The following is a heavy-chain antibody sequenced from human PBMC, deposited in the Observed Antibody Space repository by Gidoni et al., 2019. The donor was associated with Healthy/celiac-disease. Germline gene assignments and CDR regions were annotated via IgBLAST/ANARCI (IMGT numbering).Heavy chain of an antibody. CDR3: ARDGYDLAGWFDP. CDR2: IYYSGST. J-gene: IGHJ5*02. D-gene: IGHD3-3*01. Sequence: QVQLQESGPGLVKPSETLSLTCTVSGGSISSYYWSWIRQPPGKGLEWIGYIYYSGSTNCNPSLKSRVTISVDTSKNQFSLKLSSVTAADTAVYYCARDGYDLAGWFDPWGQGTLVTVSS. V-gene: IGHV4-59*01. CDR1: GGSISSYY.